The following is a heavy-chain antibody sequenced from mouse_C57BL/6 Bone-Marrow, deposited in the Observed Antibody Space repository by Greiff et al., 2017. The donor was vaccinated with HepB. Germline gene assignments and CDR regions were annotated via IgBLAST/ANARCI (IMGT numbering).Heavy chain of an antibody. Sequence: EVKLQESGPELVKPGASVKMSCKASGYTFTDYNMHWVKQSHGKSLEWIGYINPNNGGTSYNQKFKGKATLTVNKSSSTAYMELRSLTSEDSAVYYCARGHYGSSYRHFDYWGQGTTLTVSS. J-gene: IGHJ2*01. CDR3: ARGHYGSSYRHFDY. CDR1: GYTFTDYN. V-gene: IGHV1-22*01. CDR2: INPNNGGT. D-gene: IGHD1-1*01.